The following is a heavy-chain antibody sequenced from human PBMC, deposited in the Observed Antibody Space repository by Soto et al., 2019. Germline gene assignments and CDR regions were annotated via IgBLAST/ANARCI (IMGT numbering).Heavy chain of an antibody. D-gene: IGHD6-19*01. V-gene: IGHV4-31*03. J-gene: IGHJ6*02. Sequence: QVQLQESGPGLVKPSQTLSLICTVSGGSISSGGYYWSWIRQHPGKGLEWIGYIYYSGSTYYNPSLKSRVTISVDTSKNQFSLKLSSVTAADTAVYYCATSYSSGWRGYYYGMDVWGQRTTVTVSS. CDR2: IYYSGST. CDR3: ATSYSSGWRGYYYGMDV. CDR1: GGSISSGGYY.